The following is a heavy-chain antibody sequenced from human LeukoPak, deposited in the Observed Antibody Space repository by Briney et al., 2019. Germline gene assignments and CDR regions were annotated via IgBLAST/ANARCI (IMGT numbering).Heavy chain of an antibody. D-gene: IGHD5-12*01. CDR1: GGTFSSYA. Sequence: SVKVSCKASGGTFSSYAISWVRQAPGQGLEWMGGTIPIFGTANYAQKFQGRVTITADESTSTAYMELSSLRSEDTAVYYCARDGGGYSGYGMDVWGQGTTVTVSS. CDR2: TIPIFGTA. V-gene: IGHV1-69*13. J-gene: IGHJ6*02. CDR3: ARDGGGYSGYGMDV.